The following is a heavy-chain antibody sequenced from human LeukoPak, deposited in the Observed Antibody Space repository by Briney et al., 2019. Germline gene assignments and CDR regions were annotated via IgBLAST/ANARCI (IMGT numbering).Heavy chain of an antibody. J-gene: IGHJ2*01. CDR1: GFTFSSYA. Sequence: GESLRLSCAASGFTFSSYAMSWVRQAPGKGLEWVSRVSGNGGSTYYADSVKGRFTVSRDSPRNTMYLQMNSPRDEDTAVYYCAKIERWLVHGFDLWGRGTLVTVSS. V-gene: IGHV3-23*01. CDR2: VSGNGGST. CDR3: AKIERWLVHGFDL. D-gene: IGHD6-19*01.